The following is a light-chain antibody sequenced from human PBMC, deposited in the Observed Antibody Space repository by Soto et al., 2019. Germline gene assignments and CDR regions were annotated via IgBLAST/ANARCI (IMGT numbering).Light chain of an antibody. CDR1: SSDVGGYNY. Sequence: QSALTQPSSVSGSAGQSITISCTGTSSDVGGYNYVSWYQRHPGKAPKLMIFDVSNRPSGVSNRFSGSKSANTASLTISGLQAEDEADYSCSSYTSSTTPYVFGTGTKVTVL. J-gene: IGLJ1*01. CDR3: SSYTSSTTPYV. V-gene: IGLV2-14*03. CDR2: DVS.